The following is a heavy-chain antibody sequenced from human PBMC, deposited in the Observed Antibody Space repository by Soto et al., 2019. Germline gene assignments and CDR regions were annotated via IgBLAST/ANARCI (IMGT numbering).Heavy chain of an antibody. CDR2: INPSGGST. V-gene: IGHV1-46*03. CDR3: AREGYCTNGVCKNWFDP. CDR1: GYTFTSYY. J-gene: IGHJ5*02. D-gene: IGHD2-8*01. Sequence: ASVKVSCKASGYTFTSYYMHWVRQAPGQGLEWMGIINPSGGSTSYAQKFQGRVTMTRDTSTSTVYMELSSLRSEDTAVYYCAREGYCTNGVCKNWFDPWGQGTRVTVSS.